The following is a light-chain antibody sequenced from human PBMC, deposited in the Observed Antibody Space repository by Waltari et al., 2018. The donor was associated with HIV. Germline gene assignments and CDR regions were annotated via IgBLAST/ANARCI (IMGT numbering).Light chain of an antibody. CDR2: AVN. CDR3: SSFSDNNRIV. CDR1: SSEVGDYNS. V-gene: IGLV2-8*01. Sequence: QSALTQPPSASGTPGQSVAIPCTGTSSEVGDYNSVPWPQQHPGKAPNLLIYAVNKRPSGVPDRFSGSKSGNTASLTVSGLQVDDEADYYCSSFSDNNRIVFGTGTRVTVL. J-gene: IGLJ1*01.